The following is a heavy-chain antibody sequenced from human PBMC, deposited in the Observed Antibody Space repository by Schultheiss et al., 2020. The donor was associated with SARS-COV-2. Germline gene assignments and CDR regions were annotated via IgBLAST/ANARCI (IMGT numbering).Heavy chain of an antibody. CDR3: ARDYYGSGSSDY. J-gene: IGHJ4*02. V-gene: IGHV3-23*01. Sequence: GGSLRLSCAASGFTFSSYAMSWFRQAPGKGLEWVSAISSNGGSTYYADSVKGRFTISRDNSKNTLYLQMNSLRAEDTAVYYCARDYYGSGSSDYWGQGTLVTVSS. D-gene: IGHD3-10*01. CDR1: GFTFSSYA. CDR2: ISSNGGST.